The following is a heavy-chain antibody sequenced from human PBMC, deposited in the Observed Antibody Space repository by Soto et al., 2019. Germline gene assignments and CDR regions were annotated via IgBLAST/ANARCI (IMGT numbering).Heavy chain of an antibody. CDR1: GGSFSGYY. V-gene: IGHV4-34*01. CDR2: INHSGST. CDR3: ARGELRFLEWSTRLDY. J-gene: IGHJ4*02. D-gene: IGHD3-3*01. Sequence: SETLSLTCAVYGGSFSGYYWSWIRQPPGKGLEWIGEINHSGSTNYNPSLKSRVTISVDTSKNQFSLKLSSVTAADTAVYYCARGELRFLEWSTRLDYWGQGTLVTAPQ.